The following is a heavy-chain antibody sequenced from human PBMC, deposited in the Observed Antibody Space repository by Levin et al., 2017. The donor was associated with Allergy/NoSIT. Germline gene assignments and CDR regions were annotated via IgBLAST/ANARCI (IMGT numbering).Heavy chain of an antibody. V-gene: IGHV1-2*02. Sequence: GESLKISCKASGYTFTGYYMHWVRQAPGQGLEWMGWINPNSGGTNYAQKFQGRVTMTRDTSISTAYMELSRLRSDDTAVYYCARGNLDIVVVPAAIEFDPWGQGTLVTVSS. CDR2: INPNSGGT. CDR1: GYTFTGYY. J-gene: IGHJ5*02. D-gene: IGHD2-2*02. CDR3: ARGNLDIVVVPAAIEFDP.